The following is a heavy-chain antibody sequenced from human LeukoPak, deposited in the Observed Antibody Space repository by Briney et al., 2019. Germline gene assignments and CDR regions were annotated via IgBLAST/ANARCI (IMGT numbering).Heavy chain of an antibody. V-gene: IGHV4-59*01. CDR3: ARIDAVAATHTSFDY. J-gene: IGHJ4*02. D-gene: IGHD6-19*01. Sequence: SETLSLTCTVSGGSISIFYWSWIRQPPGKGLEWIGDIYYSGTTNYNPSLKSRVTISLDTSKNQFSLRLSSVTAADTAVYYCARIDAVAATHTSFDYWGQGTLVTVSS. CDR1: GGSISIFY. CDR2: IYYSGTT.